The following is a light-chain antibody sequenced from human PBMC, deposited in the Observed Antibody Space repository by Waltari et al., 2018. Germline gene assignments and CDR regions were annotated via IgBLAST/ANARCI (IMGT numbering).Light chain of an antibody. J-gene: IGKJ1*01. CDR2: DAS. CDR3: QHYVRLPAT. CDR1: QSVGRS. V-gene: IGKV3D-20*02. Sequence: RATRACRGSQSVGRSLAWYQQKPGQAPRLLIYDASRRATGIPDRFSGSGSGTDFSLTISRLEPEDFAVYYCQHYVRLPATFGQGTKVEI.